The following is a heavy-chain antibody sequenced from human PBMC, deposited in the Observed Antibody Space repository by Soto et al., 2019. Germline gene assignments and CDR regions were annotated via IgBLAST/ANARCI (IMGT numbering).Heavy chain of an antibody. CDR1: GFSFTGYY. J-gene: IGHJ5*02. Sequence: ASVKVSCKASGFSFTGYYIHWLRQAPGQGLEWMGWINAHSGGTEYAQKFQGRVTLTRDTSIATAYLTLTSLTSDDTALYYCAKDLTRKRHYWLDPWRQGTHITVSS. CDR2: INAHSGGT. CDR3: AKDLTRKRHYWLDP. D-gene: IGHD3-10*01. V-gene: IGHV1-2*02.